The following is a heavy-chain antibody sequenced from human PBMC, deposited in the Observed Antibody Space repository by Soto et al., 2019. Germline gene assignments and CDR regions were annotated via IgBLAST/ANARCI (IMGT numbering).Heavy chain of an antibody. CDR1: GCPNSRGFL. CDR3: ARFAKEENPRLESWYAFDL. V-gene: IGHV4-31*03. Sequence: VQVPESGPGLVKPSPDLSLHCTVSGCPNSRGFLLSWIRQHPVKGPEWVWDIYLRGGTYYQPALGSRVAMSVDTSKKQFTLKVNSVTAADTATYYCARFAKEENPRLESWYAFDLWGQGTLVTVSS. D-gene: IGHD6-13*01. J-gene: IGHJ4*02. CDR2: IYLRGGT.